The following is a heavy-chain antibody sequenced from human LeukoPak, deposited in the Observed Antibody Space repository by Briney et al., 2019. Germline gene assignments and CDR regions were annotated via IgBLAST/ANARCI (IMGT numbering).Heavy chain of an antibody. D-gene: IGHD3-10*01. J-gene: IGHJ6*02. V-gene: IGHV1-2*02. CDR2: IDPNSGGT. CDR1: GYTFSGYY. Sequence: ASVEVSCKAPGYTFSGYYMHWVRQAPGQGLEWMGWIDPNSGGTNYAQTFQGRVTMTRDTSISTAYMELSRLRSDDTAVYYCARDRRSYYGSGQTNYYYYYGMDVWGQGTTVTVSS. CDR3: ARDRRSYYGSGQTNYYYYYGMDV.